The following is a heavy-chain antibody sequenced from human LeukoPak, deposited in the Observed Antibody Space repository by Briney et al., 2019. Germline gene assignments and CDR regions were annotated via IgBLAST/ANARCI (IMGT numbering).Heavy chain of an antibody. CDR1: GFTFSSYA. CDR3: ARGDWNYDY. Sequence: AGGSLRLSCAASGFTFSSYAMTWVRRAPGKGLEWVSAISGSGGSTYSADSVKGRFTISRDNAKNSLYLQMNSLRAEDTAVYYCARGDWNYDYWGQGTLVTVSS. CDR2: ISGSGGST. V-gene: IGHV3-23*01. J-gene: IGHJ4*02. D-gene: IGHD1-7*01.